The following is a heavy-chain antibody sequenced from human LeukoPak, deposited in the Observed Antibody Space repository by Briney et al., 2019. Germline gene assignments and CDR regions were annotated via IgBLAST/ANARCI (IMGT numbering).Heavy chain of an antibody. CDR1: GYTFTSYG. D-gene: IGHD3-22*01. CDR2: ISAYNGNT. CDR3: AGRSGYYPVVDY. V-gene: IGHV1-18*01. Sequence: ASVKVSCKASGYTFTSYGISWVRQAPGQGLEWMGWISAYNGNTNYAQKLQGRVTITADESTSTAYMELSSLRSEDTAVYYCAGRSGYYPVVDYWGQGTLVTVSS. J-gene: IGHJ4*02.